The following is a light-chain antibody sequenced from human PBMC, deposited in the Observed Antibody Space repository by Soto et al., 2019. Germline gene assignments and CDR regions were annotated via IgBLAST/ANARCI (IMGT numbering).Light chain of an antibody. Sequence: QAVVTQSPSASASLGASVKLTCTLSSGHSNYVIAWHQQQPEKGPRYLMKLNSDGSHSKGDGIPDRFSGSSSGAERYLTISSLQYEDEADYYCQTWDTGIRVFGGGTKLTVL. J-gene: IGLJ2*01. CDR2: LNSDGSH. CDR3: QTWDTGIRV. CDR1: SGHSNYV. V-gene: IGLV4-69*01.